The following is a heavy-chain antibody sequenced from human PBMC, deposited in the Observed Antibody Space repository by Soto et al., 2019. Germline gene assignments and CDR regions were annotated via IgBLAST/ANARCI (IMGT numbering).Heavy chain of an antibody. Sequence: SETLSLTCTVSGGSINSRDYYWNWIRQPPGKGLEWIGYIYYSGSTYYNPSLKSRVTISVDTSKNQFSLKLSSVTAADTAVYYCANCGGDCAHYGMDVWGQGTTVTVSS. CDR2: IYYSGST. D-gene: IGHD2-21*02. CDR3: ANCGGDCAHYGMDV. J-gene: IGHJ6*02. V-gene: IGHV4-30-4*01. CDR1: GGSINSRDYY.